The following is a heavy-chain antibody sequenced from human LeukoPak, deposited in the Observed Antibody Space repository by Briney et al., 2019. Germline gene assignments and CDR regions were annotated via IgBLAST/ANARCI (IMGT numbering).Heavy chain of an antibody. CDR3: TTDLVGSHPYCYGMDV. Sequence: GGSLRLSCAASGFTFSNAWMSWVRQAPGKGLEWVGRIKSKTDGGTTDYAAPVKGRFTISRDDSKNTLYLQMNSLKTEDTAVYYCTTDLVGSHPYCYGMDVWGQGTTVTVSS. J-gene: IGHJ6*02. CDR1: GFTFSNAW. V-gene: IGHV3-15*01. D-gene: IGHD2-15*01. CDR2: IKSKTDGGTT.